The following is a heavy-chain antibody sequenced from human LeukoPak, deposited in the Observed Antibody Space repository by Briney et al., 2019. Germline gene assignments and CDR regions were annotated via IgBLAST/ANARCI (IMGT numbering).Heavy chain of an antibody. J-gene: IGHJ4*02. Sequence: GGSLRLSCAASGFTFSSYSMNWVRQAPGKGLEWVSYISSSSTIYYADSVKGRFTISRDNAKNSLYLQMNSLRDDDTAVYYCARAGYGGYWGQGTLVTVSS. CDR3: ARAGYGGY. D-gene: IGHD3-10*01. V-gene: IGHV3-48*02. CDR2: ISSSSTI. CDR1: GFTFSSYS.